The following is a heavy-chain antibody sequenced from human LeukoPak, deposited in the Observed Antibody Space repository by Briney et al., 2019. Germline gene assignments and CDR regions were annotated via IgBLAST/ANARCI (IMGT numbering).Heavy chain of an antibody. V-gene: IGHV1-2*02. D-gene: IGHD2-2*01. CDR3: AREKTDIVVVPAAMLH. Sequence: GASVKVSCKASGYTFTGYYMHWVRQAPGQGLEWMGWINPNSGGTNYAQKFQGRVTMTRDTSISTAYMELSRLRSDDTAVYYCAREKTDIVVVPAAMLHWGQGTLVTVSS. CDR1: GYTFTGYY. CDR2: INPNSGGT. J-gene: IGHJ4*02.